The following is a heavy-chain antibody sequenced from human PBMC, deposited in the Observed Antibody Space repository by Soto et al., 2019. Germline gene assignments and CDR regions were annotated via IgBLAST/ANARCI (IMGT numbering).Heavy chain of an antibody. CDR3: AREPYYYDSSGYLNYFDY. D-gene: IGHD3-22*01. CDR2: TYYRSKWYN. CDR1: GDSVSSNSAA. V-gene: IGHV6-1*01. J-gene: IGHJ4*02. Sequence: KQSQTLSLTCAISGDSVSSNSAAWNWIRQSPSRGLEWLGRTYYRSKWYNDYAVSVKSRITISPDTSKNQFSLQLNSVTPEDTAVYYCAREPYYYDSSGYLNYFDYWGQGTLVTVSS.